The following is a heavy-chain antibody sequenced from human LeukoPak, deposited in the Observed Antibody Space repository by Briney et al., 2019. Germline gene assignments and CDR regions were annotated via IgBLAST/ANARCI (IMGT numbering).Heavy chain of an antibody. V-gene: IGHV4-34*01. Sequence: PSETLSLTCAVYGGSFTDYYWSWIRQTPGKGLERIGEVNHSGTTNYNPSLKSRVTISVDTSKNQFSLKVTSVTAADTALYYCARAYNGYDYPWGQGTLVTVSS. J-gene: IGHJ5*02. CDR3: ARAYNGYDYP. D-gene: IGHD5-12*01. CDR1: GGSFTDYY. CDR2: VNHSGTT.